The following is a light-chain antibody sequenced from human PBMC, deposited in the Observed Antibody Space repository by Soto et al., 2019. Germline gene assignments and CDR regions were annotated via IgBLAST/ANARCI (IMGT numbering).Light chain of an antibody. J-gene: IGKJ3*01. Sequence: EIVMTQSPATLSVSPGERATLSCRASQGVSDNLAWYQQRPGQPPRLLIYGPSTRATGIPARLSGSGSGTEFTLTISSLQSEDFAVYYCQQYNDWPLTFGPGTKVDIK. CDR3: QQYNDWPLT. CDR1: QGVSDN. V-gene: IGKV3-15*01. CDR2: GPS.